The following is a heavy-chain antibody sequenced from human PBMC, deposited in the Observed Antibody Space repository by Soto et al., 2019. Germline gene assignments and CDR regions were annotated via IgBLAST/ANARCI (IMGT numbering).Heavy chain of an antibody. Sequence: SGPTLVNPTHTLTLTCTFSGFSLSTSGVGVGSIRQPPGKALDWLALIYWDDDKSSSPSPKSRLTITNDTSKNQVVLTMTNMDPVATAAYYLAQGTSSSYEGCGQGILITVCS. CDR1: GFSLSTSGVG. CDR3: AQGTSSSYEG. D-gene: IGHD5-12*01. J-gene: IGHJ4*02. CDR2: IYWDDDK. V-gene: IGHV2-5*02.